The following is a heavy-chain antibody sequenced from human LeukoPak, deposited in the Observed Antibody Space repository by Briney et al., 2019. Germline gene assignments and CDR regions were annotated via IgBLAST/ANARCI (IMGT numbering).Heavy chain of an antibody. CDR3: ARDGGPPFDY. CDR1: GGPFRGFF. D-gene: IGHD3-3*01. Sequence: PSETLSLTCAVSGGPFRGFFWSWIRQAPGKGLEWIAEVSHGGTSNYNPSLKSRVTMSVDTSKSQFSLKLSSVTAADTAVYYCARDGGPPFDYWGQGTLVTVSS. V-gene: IGHV4-34*01. CDR2: VSHGGTS. J-gene: IGHJ4*02.